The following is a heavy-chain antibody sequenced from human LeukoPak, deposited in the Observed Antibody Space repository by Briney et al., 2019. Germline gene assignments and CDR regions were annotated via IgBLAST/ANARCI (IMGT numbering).Heavy chain of an antibody. J-gene: IGHJ4*02. CDR1: GYTFTSYD. Sequence: ASVKVSCKASGYTFTSYDINWVRQATGQGLEWMGWMNPNSGNTGCAQKFQGRVTMTRNTSISTAYMELSSLRSEDTAVYYCARGPYDILTGYDYYFDYWGQGTLVTVSS. CDR2: MNPNSGNT. V-gene: IGHV1-8*01. CDR3: ARGPYDILTGYDYYFDY. D-gene: IGHD3-9*01.